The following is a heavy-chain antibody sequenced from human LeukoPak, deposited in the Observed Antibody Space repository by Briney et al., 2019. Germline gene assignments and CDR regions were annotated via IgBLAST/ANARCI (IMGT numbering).Heavy chain of an antibody. CDR2: IHHSGST. V-gene: IGHV4-4*02. CDR1: GDSINSLDL. D-gene: IGHD6-13*01. J-gene: IGHJ4*02. Sequence: SETLSLTCTVSGDSINSLDLWSWVRQPPGKGLEWIGEIHHSGSTNYNPSLKSRVTISVDKSKNQFSLKLSSVTAADTAVYYCARVYSTSWAYFDYWGQGTLVTVSS. CDR3: ARVYSTSWAYFDY.